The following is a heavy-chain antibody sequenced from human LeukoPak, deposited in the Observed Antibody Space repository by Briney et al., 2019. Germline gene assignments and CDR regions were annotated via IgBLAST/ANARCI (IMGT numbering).Heavy chain of an antibody. D-gene: IGHD2-15*01. V-gene: IGHV1-46*01. CDR2: INPSGGST. Sequence: ASVKVSCKASGYTFTGYYMHWVRQAPGQGLEWMGIINPSGGSTSYAQKFQGRVTMTRDTSTSTVYMELSSLRSEDTAVYYCARDLSVDCSGGSCRDYWGQGTLVTVSS. J-gene: IGHJ4*02. CDR1: GYTFTGYY. CDR3: ARDLSVDCSGGSCRDY.